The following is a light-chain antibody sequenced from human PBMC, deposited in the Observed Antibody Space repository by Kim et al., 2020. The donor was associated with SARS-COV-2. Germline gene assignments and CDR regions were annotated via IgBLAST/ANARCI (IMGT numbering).Light chain of an antibody. CDR2: QDN. J-gene: IGLJ1*01. CDR1: RLGDKY. Sequence: SYELTQPPSVSVSPGQTASITCSGYRLGDKYVSWYQQKPGQSPVVFIYQDNQRPSGIPERFSCSNSGNTATLTISGTQAMDEADYYCQAWDSSTHNYVFGAGTKVTVL. CDR3: QAWDSSTHNYV. V-gene: IGLV3-1*01.